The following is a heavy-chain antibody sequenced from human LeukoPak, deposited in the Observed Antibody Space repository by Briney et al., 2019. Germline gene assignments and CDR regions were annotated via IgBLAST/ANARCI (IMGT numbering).Heavy chain of an antibody. V-gene: IGHV4-4*07. CDR3: AGTAYHYFDY. D-gene: IGHD3-16*01. Sequence: SETLSLTCSVSGGSISSYYWSWIRQPAGKGLEWIGRIYSRGSTNYNPSLKSRVTMSVDTSKNQFSLKLSSVTAADTAVYYCAGTAYHYFDYWGQGTLVTVSS. CDR2: IYSRGST. J-gene: IGHJ4*02. CDR1: GGSISSYY.